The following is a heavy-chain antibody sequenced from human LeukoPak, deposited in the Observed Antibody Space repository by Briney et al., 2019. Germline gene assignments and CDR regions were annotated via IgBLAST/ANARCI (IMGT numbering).Heavy chain of an antibody. J-gene: IGHJ4*02. V-gene: IGHV4-59*08. CDR3: ARHRYTSGWNGIDY. D-gene: IGHD6-19*01. Sequence: PSETLSLTCTVSGGSISSDYWSWIRQPPEKGVEWMGYIHYSGSANYSPSLKSRVTISLDTSKNHFSLKLSSVTAADTAVYYCARHRYTSGWNGIDYWGQGTLVTVSS. CDR2: IHYSGSA. CDR1: GGSISSDY.